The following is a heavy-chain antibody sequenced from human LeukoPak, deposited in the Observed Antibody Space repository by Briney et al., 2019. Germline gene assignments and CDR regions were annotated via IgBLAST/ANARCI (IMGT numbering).Heavy chain of an antibody. D-gene: IGHD2-15*01. Sequence: GGSLRLSCAASGFTFSSYSMNWVRQAPGKGLEWVSSISSSSSHIYYADSVKGRFTISRDNAKNSLYQQMNSLRAEDTAVYYCATDGSPNLYCRGGSCYFFDYWGQGTLVTVSS. J-gene: IGHJ4*02. CDR2: ISSSSSHI. V-gene: IGHV3-21*01. CDR3: ATDGSPNLYCRGGSCYFFDY. CDR1: GFTFSSYS.